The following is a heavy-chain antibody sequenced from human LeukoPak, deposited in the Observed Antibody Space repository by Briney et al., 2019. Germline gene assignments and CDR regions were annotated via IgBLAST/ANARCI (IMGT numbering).Heavy chain of an antibody. CDR2: ISGDADAT. J-gene: IGHJ4*02. V-gene: IGHV3-43*02. CDR1: GFTFHDYA. D-gene: IGHD6-19*01. Sequence: GGSLRLSCAASGFTFHDYAIHWVRQAPGRGQEWVSLISGDADATYYADSVEGRFTVARDNTKNSIYLQMNSLRTEDTALYFCAKRGSAWYYFDSWGQGTLVTVSS. CDR3: AKRGSAWYYFDS.